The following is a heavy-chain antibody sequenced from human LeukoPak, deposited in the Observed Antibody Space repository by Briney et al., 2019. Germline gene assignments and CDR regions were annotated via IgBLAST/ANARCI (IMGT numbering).Heavy chain of an antibody. J-gene: IGHJ4*02. Sequence: SETLSLTCTVSGGSINNALYYWAWIRQTPEQQLEWMGSVSHDGITNYSPSLGGRVSLSADTSKNQFSLKLSSVTAADTAVYYCARLGRESTIFGVVSLDYWGQGTLVTVSS. D-gene: IGHD3-3*01. CDR1: GGSINNALYY. V-gene: IGHV4-39*01. CDR2: VSHDGIT. CDR3: ARLGRESTIFGVVSLDY.